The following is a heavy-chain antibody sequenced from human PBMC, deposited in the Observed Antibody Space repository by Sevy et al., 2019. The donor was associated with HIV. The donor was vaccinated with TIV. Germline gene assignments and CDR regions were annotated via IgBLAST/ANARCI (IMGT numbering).Heavy chain of an antibody. CDR2: ISYDGSNK. J-gene: IGHJ4*02. Sequence: GGSLRLSCAASGFSFSSHGMHWVRQAPGKGLEWQSVISYDGSNKYYADSVKGRFTISRDNSKNTLYLQMNSLRAEDTAVYYCARGGYYYDSSGYYHWPYWGQGTLVTVSS. CDR1: GFSFSSHG. CDR3: ARGGYYYDSSGYYHWPY. V-gene: IGHV3-30*03. D-gene: IGHD3-22*01.